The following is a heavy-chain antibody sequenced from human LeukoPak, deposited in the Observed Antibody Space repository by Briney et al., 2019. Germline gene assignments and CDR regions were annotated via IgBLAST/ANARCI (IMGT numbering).Heavy chain of an antibody. CDR2: INHSGST. CDR1: GGSFGGYY. J-gene: IGHJ5*02. D-gene: IGHD1-14*01. V-gene: IGHV4-34*01. CDR3: AREGTSHWFDP. Sequence: SETLSLTCAVYGGSFGGYYWSWIRQPPGKGLEWIGEINHSGSTNYNPSLKSRATISVDTSKNQFSLKLSSVTAADTAVYYCAREGTSHWFDPWGQGTLVTVSS.